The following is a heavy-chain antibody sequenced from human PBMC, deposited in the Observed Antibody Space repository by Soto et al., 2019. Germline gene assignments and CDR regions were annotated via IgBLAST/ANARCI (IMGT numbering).Heavy chain of an antibody. CDR1: GGSFSGYY. V-gene: IGHV4-34*01. CDR3: ARDYGDYESY. Sequence: QVQLQLWGAGLLKSSETLSLTCAVYGGSFSGYYWSWIRQPPGKGLEWIGKINHSGTTNYNPSLERRVTISRDTSKNQVSLRLSSVTAADTAMYYCARDYGDYESYWGQGALVTVSS. D-gene: IGHD4-17*01. J-gene: IGHJ4*02. CDR2: INHSGTT.